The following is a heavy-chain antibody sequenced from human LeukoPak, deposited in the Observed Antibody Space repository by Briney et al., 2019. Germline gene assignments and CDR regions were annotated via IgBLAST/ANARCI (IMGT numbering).Heavy chain of an antibody. CDR3: ARFTPPVVPANNWFDP. D-gene: IGHD2-2*01. V-gene: IGHV4-59*01. Sequence: PSETLSLTCTVSGGSISSYYWSWIRQPPGKGLEWIGYIYYSGSTNYNPSLKSRVTISVDTSKNQFSLKLSSVTAADTAVYYCARFTPPVVPANNWFDPWGQGTLVTVSS. CDR1: GGSISSYY. CDR2: IYYSGST. J-gene: IGHJ5*02.